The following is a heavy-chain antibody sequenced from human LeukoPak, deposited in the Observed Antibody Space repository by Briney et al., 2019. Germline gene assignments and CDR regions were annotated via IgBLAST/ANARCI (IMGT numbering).Heavy chain of an antibody. D-gene: IGHD3-10*01. J-gene: IGHJ6*03. CDR2: IYYSGST. CDR3: ARVGVRGVPRYYYMDV. Sequence: SETLSLTCTVSGGSISSYYWSWIRQPPGKGLEWTGYIYYSGSTNYNPSLKSRVTISVDTSKNQFSLKLSSVTAADTAVYYCARVGVRGVPRYYYMDVWGKGTTVTISS. V-gene: IGHV4-59*01. CDR1: GGSISSYY.